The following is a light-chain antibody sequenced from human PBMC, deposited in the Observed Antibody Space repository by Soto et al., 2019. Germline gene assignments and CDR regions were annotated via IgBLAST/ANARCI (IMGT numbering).Light chain of an antibody. V-gene: IGKV3-15*01. J-gene: IGKJ1*01. CDR2: GAS. CDR1: QSVSSN. CDR3: QQYDNWPWT. Sequence: EIVMTQYPATLSVSPGERATLSSRASQSVSSNLAWYQQKPGQAPRLLIYGASRRATGFPARFSGSGSGTDFTLTISSLQSEDFAVYYCQQYDNWPWTFGQGTKVDIK.